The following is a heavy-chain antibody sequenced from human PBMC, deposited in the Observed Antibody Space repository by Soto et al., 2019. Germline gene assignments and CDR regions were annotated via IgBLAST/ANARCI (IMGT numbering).Heavy chain of an antibody. CDR2: INPNSGGT. V-gene: IGHV1-2*02. CDR1: GYTFTGYY. Sequence: ASVKVSCKASGYTFTGYYMHWVRQAPGQGLEWMGWINPNSGGTNYAQKFQGRVTMTRDTSISTAYMELSRLRSDDTAVYYRARDNTNYYDSSGYIDYWGQGTLVTVSS. D-gene: IGHD3-22*01. J-gene: IGHJ4*02. CDR3: ARDNTNYYDSSGYIDY.